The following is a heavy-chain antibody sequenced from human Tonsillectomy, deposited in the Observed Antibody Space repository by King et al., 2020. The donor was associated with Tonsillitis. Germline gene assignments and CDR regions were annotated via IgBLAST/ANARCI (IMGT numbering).Heavy chain of an antibody. CDR2: IYYTGST. Sequence: QLQESGPGLVKPSETLSLSCSVSGDSITGGNHYWGWIRQPPGQGLEWIASIYYTGSTYYSPSLKSRVTMSVDTSKNRFSLKVNSVTAADTAVYYCARHPVWWSDRRSVWFDPWGQGPLVTVSS. D-gene: IGHD2-21*01. CDR1: GDSITGGNHY. CDR3: ARHPVWWSDRRSVWFDP. V-gene: IGHV4-39*07. J-gene: IGHJ5*02.